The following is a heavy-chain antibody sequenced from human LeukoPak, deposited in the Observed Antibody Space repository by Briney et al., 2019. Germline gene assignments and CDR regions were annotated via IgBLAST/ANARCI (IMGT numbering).Heavy chain of an antibody. J-gene: IGHJ6*03. CDR3: AREGGEMATIYYYYYYMDV. V-gene: IGHV3-21*01. CDR2: ISSSSSYI. D-gene: IGHD5-24*01. Sequence: GGSLRLSCAASGFTFSSYSMNWVRQAPGKGLEWVSSISSSSSYIYYADSVKGRFTISRDNAKNSLYLQMYSLRAEDTAVYYCAREGGEMATIYYYYYYMDVWGKGTTVTVSS. CDR1: GFTFSSYS.